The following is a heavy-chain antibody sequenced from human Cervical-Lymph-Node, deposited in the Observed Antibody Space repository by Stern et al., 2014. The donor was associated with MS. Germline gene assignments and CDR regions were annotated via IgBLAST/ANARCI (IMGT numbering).Heavy chain of an antibody. CDR1: GFTFSSYS. Sequence: EVQLVESGGGLVKPGGSLRLSCAASGFTFSSYSMNWVRQAPGKGLEWVSSISSSSSYKYCADLVKGRFTISRDNAKNSLYLQMNSLRAEDTAVYYCARDSSSWYAIDYWGQGTLVTVSS. CDR2: ISSSSSYK. D-gene: IGHD6-13*01. J-gene: IGHJ4*02. V-gene: IGHV3-21*01. CDR3: ARDSSSWYAIDY.